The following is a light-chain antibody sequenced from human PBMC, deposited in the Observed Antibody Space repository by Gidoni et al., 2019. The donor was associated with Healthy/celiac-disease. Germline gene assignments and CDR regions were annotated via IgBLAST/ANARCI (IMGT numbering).Light chain of an antibody. J-gene: IGKJ1*01. Sequence: EIVMTQSPATLSVSPGERATLSCRASQSVSSNLAWYQQKPGQAPRLLIYGASTRATGIPARFSGSGSGTEFTLTISSLQSEDFAVYYCQQYNNWPWWTFXXXTKVEIK. CDR1: QSVSSN. CDR3: QQYNNWPWWT. V-gene: IGKV3-15*01. CDR2: GAS.